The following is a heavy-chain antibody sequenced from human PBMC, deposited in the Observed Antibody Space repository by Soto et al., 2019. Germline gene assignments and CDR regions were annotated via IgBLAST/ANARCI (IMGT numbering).Heavy chain of an antibody. J-gene: IGHJ6*03. D-gene: IGHD5-12*01. V-gene: IGHV1-2*04. CDR1: GDTFNDYY. CDR2: INPNGGVT. CDR3: ARESGGATATLDYYYFYMDV. Sequence: QVQLVQSGAEVKKPGASVTVSCRSSGDTFNDYYIHWVRQAPGQGLEWMGWINPNGGVTKYAQKFQGWVSMTRDTSNRTGYMQLSRLRSDDTAVYYCARESGGATATLDYYYFYMDVWGTGTTVTVSS.